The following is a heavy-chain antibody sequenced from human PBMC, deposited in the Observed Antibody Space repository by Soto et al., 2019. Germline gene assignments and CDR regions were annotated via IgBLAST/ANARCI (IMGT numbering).Heavy chain of an antibody. Sequence: PSETLSLTCTVSGGSISSYYWSWIRQPAGKGLEWIGRIYTSGSTNYNPSLKSRVTMSVDTSKNQFFLKLRSVTAADTAVYYCARDRGATVTTDNGYWFDPWGQGTLVTV. D-gene: IGHD4-17*01. V-gene: IGHV4-4*07. CDR1: GGSISSYY. J-gene: IGHJ5*02. CDR2: IYTSGST. CDR3: ARDRGATVTTDNGYWFDP.